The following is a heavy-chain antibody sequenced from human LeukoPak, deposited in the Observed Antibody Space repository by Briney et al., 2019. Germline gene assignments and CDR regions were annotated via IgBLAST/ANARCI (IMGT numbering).Heavy chain of an antibody. V-gene: IGHV4-4*07. CDR1: GGSISSYY. Sequence: PSETLSLTCTVSGGSISSYYWSWIRQPAGKGLEWIGRIYTSGSTNYNPSLKSRVTISVDTSKNQFSLKLSSVTAADTAVYYCASSVVVAAKSYYYYMDVWGKGTTVTVSS. J-gene: IGHJ6*03. CDR3: ASSVVVAAKSYYYYMDV. D-gene: IGHD2-15*01. CDR2: IYTSGST.